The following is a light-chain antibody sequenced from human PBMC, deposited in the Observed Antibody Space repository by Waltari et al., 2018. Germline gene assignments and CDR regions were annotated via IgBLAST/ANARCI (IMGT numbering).Light chain of an antibody. CDR3: QQYNNWPPQDA. CDR2: AAS. CDR1: QSVGGN. V-gene: IGKV3-15*01. J-gene: IGKJ2*01. Sequence: EIVMTQSPATLCVSAGETATLSCRASQSVGGNLAWYQQKPGQAPRLLIYAASTRATGIPGRFSGSGSGTEFTLTISSLQSEDFAIYYCQQYNNWPPQDALGQGTKLEIK.